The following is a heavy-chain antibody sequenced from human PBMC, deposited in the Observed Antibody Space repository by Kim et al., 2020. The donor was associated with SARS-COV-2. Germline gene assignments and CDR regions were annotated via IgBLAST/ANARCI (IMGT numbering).Heavy chain of an antibody. CDR3: ARRKYGGYWYFDL. D-gene: IGHD4-17*01. Sequence: RYSPSVQVQVTISADKSISTAYLQWNSLKASDTAMYYCARRKYGGYWYFDLWGRGTLVTVSS. V-gene: IGHV5-51*01. J-gene: IGHJ2*01.